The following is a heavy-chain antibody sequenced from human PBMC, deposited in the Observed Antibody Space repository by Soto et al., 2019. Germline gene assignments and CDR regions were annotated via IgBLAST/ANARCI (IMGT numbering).Heavy chain of an antibody. Sequence: GGSLRLSCAASGFTFSSYAMSWVRQAPGRGPEWVSAIRGSGGGKDHADSVKGRFTIASDNSQNTLYLQMNSLRAEDTAVYYCAKDLTYDFWSGYSYYGMDVWGQGTTVTVSS. J-gene: IGHJ6*02. CDR2: IRGSGGGK. V-gene: IGHV3-23*01. CDR3: AKDLTYDFWSGYSYYGMDV. D-gene: IGHD3-3*01. CDR1: GFTFSSYA.